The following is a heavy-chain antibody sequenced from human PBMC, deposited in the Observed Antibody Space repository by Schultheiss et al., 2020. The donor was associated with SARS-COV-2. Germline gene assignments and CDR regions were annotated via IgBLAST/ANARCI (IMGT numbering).Heavy chain of an antibody. Sequence: SVKVSCKASGGTFSSYAISWVRQAPGQGLEWMGGIIPIFGTANYAQKFQGRVTMTTDTSTSTAYMELRSLRSDDTAVYYCASSLLTFAFDIWGQGTMVTVSS. CDR1: GGTFSSYA. V-gene: IGHV1-69*05. J-gene: IGHJ3*02. CDR3: ASSLLTFAFDI. CDR2: IIPIFGTA. D-gene: IGHD3-10*01.